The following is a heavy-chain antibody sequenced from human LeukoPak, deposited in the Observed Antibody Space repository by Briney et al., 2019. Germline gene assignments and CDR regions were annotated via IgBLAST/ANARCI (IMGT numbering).Heavy chain of an antibody. D-gene: IGHD3-16*01. CDR2: INPHKTNT. J-gene: IGHJ6*02. CDR3: ARRKYDVDSNGMDV. V-gene: IGHV1-18*01. CDR1: GYTFSAYG. Sequence: ASVKVSCKASGYTFSAYGINWVRLAPGQGLEWMASINPHKTNTLYAQKFQGRVTLTTDTSTSTAYMELRSLRSDDTAIYYCARRKYDVDSNGMDVWGQGTTVTVSS.